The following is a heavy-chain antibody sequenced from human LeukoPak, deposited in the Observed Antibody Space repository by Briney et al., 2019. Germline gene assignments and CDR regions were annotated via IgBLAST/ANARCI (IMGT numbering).Heavy chain of an antibody. CDR2: INHSGST. V-gene: IGHV4-34*01. Sequence: SETLSLTCAVYGGSFSGYYWSWIRQPPGKGLEWIGEINHSGSTNYNPSLKSRVTISVDTSKNQFSLKLSSVTAADTAVYYCARIGPNTAMVTGTSAFDYWGQGTLVTVSS. D-gene: IGHD5-18*01. CDR1: GGSFSGYY. CDR3: ARIGPNTAMVTGTSAFDY. J-gene: IGHJ4*02.